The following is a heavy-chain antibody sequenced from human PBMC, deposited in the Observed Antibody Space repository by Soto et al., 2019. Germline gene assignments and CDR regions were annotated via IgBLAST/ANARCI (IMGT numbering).Heavy chain of an antibody. V-gene: IGHV3-23*01. Sequence: GGSLRLSCAASGSTFSNNAMSWVRQAPGKGLEWVSVISGSGGSTYYADSVKGRFTISRDNSKNTLYLQMNSLRAEDTAVYYCAKPNLYCSSTSCYDYWGQGTLVTVSS. CDR2: ISGSGGST. CDR3: AKPNLYCSSTSCYDY. CDR1: GSTFSNNA. D-gene: IGHD2-2*01. J-gene: IGHJ4*02.